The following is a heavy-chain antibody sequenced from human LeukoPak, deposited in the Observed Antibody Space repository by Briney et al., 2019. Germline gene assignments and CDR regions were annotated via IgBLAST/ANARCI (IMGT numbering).Heavy chain of an antibody. CDR1: GGSISSGGYS. Sequence: SQALSLTCAVSGGSISSGGYSWSWIRQPPGKGLEWIGYIYHSGSTYYNPSLKSRVTISVDRSKNQFSLKLSSVTAADTAVYYRARVSSGWYNWFDPWGQGTLVTVSS. CDR2: IYHSGST. V-gene: IGHV4-30-2*01. CDR3: ARVSSGWYNWFDP. D-gene: IGHD6-19*01. J-gene: IGHJ5*02.